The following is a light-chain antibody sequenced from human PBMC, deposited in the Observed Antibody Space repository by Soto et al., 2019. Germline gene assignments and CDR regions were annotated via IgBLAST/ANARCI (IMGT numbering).Light chain of an antibody. J-gene: IGKJ1*01. CDR2: KAS. Sequence: DIQMTQSPSTLSASVGDRVTITCRASQSISNWLAWYQQKLGKAPKLLIYKASNLETGVPSRFSGSGPGTEFTLTISSLQPDDFAIYYCQQYDDYPRTFGQGTKVEIK. CDR3: QQYDDYPRT. V-gene: IGKV1-5*03. CDR1: QSISNW.